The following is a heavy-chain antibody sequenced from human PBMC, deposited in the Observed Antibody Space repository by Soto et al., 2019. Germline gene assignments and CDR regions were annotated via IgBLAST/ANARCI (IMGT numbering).Heavy chain of an antibody. Sequence: QVQLQESGPGLVKPSETLSLTCTVSGGSISGYYWSWIRQPPGKGLEWIGYIYYSGSTNYNPSLKSRVTISVDTSKNQFFLKLTSVTAADTAVYYCARVGEGSGYDWGAYYYGMDVWGQGTTVTVSS. V-gene: IGHV4-59*01. CDR3: ARVGEGSGYDWGAYYYGMDV. D-gene: IGHD5-12*01. J-gene: IGHJ6*02. CDR1: GGSISGYY. CDR2: IYYSGST.